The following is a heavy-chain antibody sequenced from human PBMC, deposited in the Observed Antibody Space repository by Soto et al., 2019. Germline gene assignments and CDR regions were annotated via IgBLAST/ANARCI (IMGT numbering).Heavy chain of an antibody. Sequence: SETLSLTCTVSXGSIXXXYWSWIXXXPGKGLEWIGYIYYSGSTNYNPSLKSRVTISVDTSKNQFSLKLSSVTAADTAVYYCARAVDYGGNSLDVWGQGTTVTVSS. CDR3: ARAVDYGGNSLDV. D-gene: IGHD4-17*01. J-gene: IGHJ6*02. CDR2: IYYSGST. V-gene: IGHV4-59*01. CDR1: XGSIXXXY.